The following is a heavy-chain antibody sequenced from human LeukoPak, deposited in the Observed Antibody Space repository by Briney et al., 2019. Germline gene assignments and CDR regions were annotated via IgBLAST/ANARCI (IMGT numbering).Heavy chain of an antibody. CDR1: GFTFDDYA. J-gene: IGHJ4*02. Sequence: GRSLRLSCAASGFTFDDYAMHWVRQAPGKGLEWVSGISWNSGSTDYADSVKGRFTVSRDTAKNSLYLQMSSLRAEDTALYYCAKDILSRYGGRGYSLAFDYWGQGTLVTVSS. D-gene: IGHD3-22*01. V-gene: IGHV3-9*01. CDR2: ISWNSGST. CDR3: AKDILSRYGGRGYSLAFDY.